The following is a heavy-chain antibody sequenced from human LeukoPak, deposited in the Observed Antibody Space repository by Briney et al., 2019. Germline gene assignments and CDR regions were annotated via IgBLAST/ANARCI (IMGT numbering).Heavy chain of an antibody. D-gene: IGHD6-13*01. Sequence: GSSVKVSCKASGGTFSSYAISWVRQAPGQGLEWMGRIIPIFGTANYAQRFQGRVTITADKSTSTAYMELSSLRSEDTAVYYCAMYSSSWYATYYYYMDVWGKGTTVTVSS. V-gene: IGHV1-69*06. CDR2: IIPIFGTA. CDR3: AMYSSSWYATYYYYMDV. CDR1: GGTFSSYA. J-gene: IGHJ6*03.